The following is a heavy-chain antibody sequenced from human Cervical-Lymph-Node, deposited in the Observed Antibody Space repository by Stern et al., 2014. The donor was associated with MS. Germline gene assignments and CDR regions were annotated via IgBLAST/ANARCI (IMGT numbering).Heavy chain of an antibody. Sequence: QVTLRESGPALVKPTHTLTLTCSFSGFSFITSGTRVSWIRQPPGRALEWLARIDWNDKTFYNSSQLTRLSISKDTSKNQVVLTMTNVDPVDTATYYCARMMGSGYRHYFDYWGQGIPVTVSS. CDR2: IDWNDKT. CDR1: GFSFITSGTR. CDR3: ARMMGSGYRHYFDY. V-gene: IGHV2-70*04. D-gene: IGHD3-3*01. J-gene: IGHJ4*02.